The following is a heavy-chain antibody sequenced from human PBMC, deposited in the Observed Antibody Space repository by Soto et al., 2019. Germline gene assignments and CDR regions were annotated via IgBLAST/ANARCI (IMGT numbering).Heavy chain of an antibody. CDR2: MYYSGST. V-gene: IGHV4-39*01. Sequence: QLQLQESGPGLVKPSETLSLTCTVSGGSISSSNYHWGWIRQPPGKGLEWIGCMYYSGSTYYNPSLKRRVTISVATTKNQSSLTLTTEPAADTAVYHGARYVGNSPPGSWGQGTLVTVSS. D-gene: IGHD3-10*02. CDR1: GGSISSSNYH. CDR3: ARYVGNSPPGS. J-gene: IGHJ4*02.